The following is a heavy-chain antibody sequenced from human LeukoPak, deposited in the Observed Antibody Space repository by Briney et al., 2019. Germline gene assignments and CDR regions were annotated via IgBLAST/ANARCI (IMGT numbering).Heavy chain of an antibody. D-gene: IGHD3-10*01. J-gene: IGHJ4*02. CDR1: GYTFTSYG. CDR2: ISAYNGNT. Sequence: VSVKVSCKASGYTFTSYGISWVRQAPGQGLEWMGWISAYNGNTNYAQKLQGRVTMTTDTSTSTAYMELRSLRSDDTAVYYCARPIHGSGSSCFDYWGQGTLVTVSS. V-gene: IGHV1-18*01. CDR3: ARPIHGSGSSCFDY.